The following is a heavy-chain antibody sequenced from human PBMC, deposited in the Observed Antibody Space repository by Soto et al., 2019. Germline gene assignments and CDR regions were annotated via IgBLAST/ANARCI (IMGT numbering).Heavy chain of an antibody. J-gene: IGHJ4*02. CDR2: IYSGGST. CDR3: ARASRNYYDSSGYLYCVDY. V-gene: IGHV3-66*01. Sequence: GGNPRLGSAAPQYTRNSNYMCWARQAPEKGLEWVSVIYSGGSTYYADSVKGRFTISRDNSKNTLYLQMNSLRAEDTAVYYCARASRNYYDSSGYLYCVDYCVQGTLATVS. D-gene: IGHD3-22*01. CDR1: QYTRNSNY.